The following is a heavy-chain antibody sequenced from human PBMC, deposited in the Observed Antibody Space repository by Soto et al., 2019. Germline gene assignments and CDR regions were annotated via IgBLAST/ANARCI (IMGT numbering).Heavy chain of an antibody. D-gene: IGHD1-26*01. CDR2: IYPGDSDT. J-gene: IGHJ4*02. CDR1: GYSFTSYW. Sequence: GESLKISCKGSGYSFTSYWIGWVRQMPGKGLEWMGIIYPGDSDTRYSPSFQGQVTISADKSISTAYLQWSSLKASDTAMYYCARLEGPDTEATQFDYWGQGTLVTVSS. CDR3: ARLEGPDTEATQFDY. V-gene: IGHV5-51*01.